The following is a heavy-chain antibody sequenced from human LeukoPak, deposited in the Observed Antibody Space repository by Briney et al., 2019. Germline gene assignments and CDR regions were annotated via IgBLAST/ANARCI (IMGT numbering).Heavy chain of an antibody. CDR2: IYYSGST. CDR3: ARGKQLVANDY. Sequence: PSETPSLTCTVSGGSISSGGYYWSWIRQHPGTGLEWIGYIYYSGSTHYNPSLKSRVTISVDTSKNQFSLKLSSVTAADTAVYYCARGKQLVANDYWGQGNLVTVSS. J-gene: IGHJ4*02. D-gene: IGHD6-6*01. V-gene: IGHV4-31*03. CDR1: GGSISSGGYY.